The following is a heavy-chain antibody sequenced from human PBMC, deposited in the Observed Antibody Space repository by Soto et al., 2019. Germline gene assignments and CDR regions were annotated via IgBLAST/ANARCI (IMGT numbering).Heavy chain of an antibody. V-gene: IGHV3-30*18. J-gene: IGHJ4*02. CDR2: ISYDGSNK. D-gene: IGHD6-13*01. CDR1: GFTFSSYG. CDR3: AKAEYSSSWYGGYFDY. Sequence: GGSLRLSCAASGFTFSSYGMHWVRQAPGKGLEWVAVISYDGSNKYYADSVKGRFTISRDNSKNTLYLQMNSLRAEDTAVYYCAKAEYSSSWYGGYFDYWGQGTLVTVSS.